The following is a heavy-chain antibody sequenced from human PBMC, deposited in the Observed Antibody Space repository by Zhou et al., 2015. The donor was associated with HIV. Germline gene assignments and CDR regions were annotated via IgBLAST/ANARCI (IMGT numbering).Heavy chain of an antibody. CDR2: IIPMFDIE. D-gene: IGHD3-22*01. Sequence: LMQSGTEVTKPGSSVKVSCKASGGTFSGSDISWVRQAPGQGLEWMGGIIPMFDIENHAQKFRGRLTITADKSTSTAYMQLSSLRSEDAAVYYCARSSGNYDYAFDVWGQGTKVIVSS. J-gene: IGHJ3*01. V-gene: IGHV1-69*17. CDR3: ARSSGNYDYAFDV. CDR1: GGTFSGSD.